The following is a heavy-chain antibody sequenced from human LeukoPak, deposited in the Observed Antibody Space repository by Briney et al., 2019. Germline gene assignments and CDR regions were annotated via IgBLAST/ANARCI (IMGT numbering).Heavy chain of an antibody. Sequence: GGSLRLSCAASRFTFSSYSMDWVRQAPGKGLEWVSYISSSSSTIYYADSVKGRFTISRDNAKNSLYLQMNSLRAEDTAVYYCARAPPNDYDSSGHYSSFDYWGQGNLVTVSS. J-gene: IGHJ4*02. CDR2: ISSSSSTI. CDR3: ARAPPNDYDSSGHYSSFDY. CDR1: RFTFSSYS. D-gene: IGHD3-22*01. V-gene: IGHV3-48*04.